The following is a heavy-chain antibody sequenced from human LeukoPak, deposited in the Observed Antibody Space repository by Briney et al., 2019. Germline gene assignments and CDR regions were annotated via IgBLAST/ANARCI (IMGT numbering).Heavy chain of an antibody. CDR1: GGSISSYY. D-gene: IGHD6-13*01. CDR3: VRETLYSSSWGFQH. CDR2: FYSSVST. Sequence: PSETLSLTCTVSGGSISSYYWSWIRQPAGKGLEWIGRFYSSVSTNYNPSLKSRVTMSVDRSKNLFSLNLTSVTAADTAVYFCVRETLYSSSWGFQHWGQGALVSDSS. J-gene: IGHJ1*01. V-gene: IGHV4-4*07.